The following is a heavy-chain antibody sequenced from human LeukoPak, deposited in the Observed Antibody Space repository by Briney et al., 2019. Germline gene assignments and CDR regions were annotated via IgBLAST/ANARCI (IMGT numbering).Heavy chain of an antibody. CDR2: ISGSGGST. Sequence: GGSLRLSCAASGFTFSSYAMSWVRQAPGKGLEWVSAISGSGGSTYYADSVMGRFNISRDNSKNTLFLQMNSLRAEDTAVYYCANTGSYSYSAFDIWGQGTMVTVSS. D-gene: IGHD1-26*01. CDR3: ANTGSYSYSAFDI. CDR1: GFTFSSYA. J-gene: IGHJ3*02. V-gene: IGHV3-23*01.